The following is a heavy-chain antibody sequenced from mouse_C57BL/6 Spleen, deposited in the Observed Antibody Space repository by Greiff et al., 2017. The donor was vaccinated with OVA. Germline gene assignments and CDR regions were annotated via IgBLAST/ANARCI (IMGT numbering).Heavy chain of an antibody. CDR1: GFTFSSYA. D-gene: IGHD4-1*01. Sequence: EVQLVESGGGLVKPGGSLKLSCAASGFTFSSYAMSWVRQTPEKRLEWVATISDGGSYTYYPDNVKGRFTISRDNAKNNLYLQMSHLKSEDTAMYYCARMGGLGRGGAWFAYWGQGTLVTVSA. CDR2: ISDGGSYT. J-gene: IGHJ3*01. V-gene: IGHV5-4*01. CDR3: ARMGGLGRGGAWFAY.